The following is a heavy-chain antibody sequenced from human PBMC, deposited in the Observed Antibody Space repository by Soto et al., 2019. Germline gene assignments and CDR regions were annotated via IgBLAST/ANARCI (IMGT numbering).Heavy chain of an antibody. J-gene: IGHJ4*02. Sequence: EVQVVESGGGLVQPVGSLRLSCAVSGFTVNNIFMTWVRQAPGKGLEWVSVISSDGSTYYADSVKGRFTISRDNSKNTLFLETRSLRAGDTAVYYCARDIFGGSYDFWHGGQGTLVTVSS. V-gene: IGHV3-66*01. CDR1: GFTVNNIF. CDR3: ARDIFGGSYDFWH. D-gene: IGHD3-3*01. CDR2: ISSDGST.